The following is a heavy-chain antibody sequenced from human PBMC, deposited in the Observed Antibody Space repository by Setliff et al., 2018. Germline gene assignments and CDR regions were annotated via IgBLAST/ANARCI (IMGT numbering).Heavy chain of an antibody. V-gene: IGHV1-24*01. CDR3: ARDVVVNGPTMGIPGRGYFQH. J-gene: IGHJ1*01. D-gene: IGHD2-2*01. CDR1: GGTLTELS. CDR2: FDPEDGET. Sequence: ASVKVSCKASGGTLTELSRHWVRQAPGKGLEWMGGFDPEDGETIYAQKFQGRVTMTSDTSTSTAYMELSSLRSEDTAVYYCARDVVVNGPTMGIPGRGYFQHWGQGTLVTVSS.